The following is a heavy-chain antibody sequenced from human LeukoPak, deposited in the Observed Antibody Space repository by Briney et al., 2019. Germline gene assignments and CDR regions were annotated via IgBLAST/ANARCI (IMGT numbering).Heavy chain of an antibody. Sequence: SQTLSLTCTVSGGSISSGDYYWSWIRQPPGKGLEWIGYTYYSGSTYYNPSLKSRATISVDTSKNQFSLKLTSVAAADTAVYYCARPYYYDSRIDPWGQGTLVTVSS. CDR3: ARPYYYDSRIDP. CDR2: TYYSGST. J-gene: IGHJ5*02. CDR1: GGSISSGDYY. D-gene: IGHD3-22*01. V-gene: IGHV4-30-4*01.